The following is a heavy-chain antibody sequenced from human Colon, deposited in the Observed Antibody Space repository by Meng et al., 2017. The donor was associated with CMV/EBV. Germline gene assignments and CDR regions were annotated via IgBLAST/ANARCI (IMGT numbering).Heavy chain of an antibody. J-gene: IGHJ4*02. V-gene: IGHV3-64*02. D-gene: IGHD1-26*01. CDR1: GFTFSSYA. CDR2: ISTNGGST. Sequence: GESLKISCAASGFTFSSYAMHWVRQAPGKGLEYVSAISTNGGSTYYADSVKGRFTISRDNSKNTLYLQMVSLRAEDMAVYYCARDRGSYPYYFDYWGQGTLVTVSS. CDR3: ARDRGSYPYYFDY.